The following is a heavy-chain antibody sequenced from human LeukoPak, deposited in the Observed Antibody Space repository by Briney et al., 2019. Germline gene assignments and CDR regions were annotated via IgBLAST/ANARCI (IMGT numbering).Heavy chain of an antibody. CDR3: ARGGFDGDYGPFDY. J-gene: IGHJ4*02. V-gene: IGHV3-48*04. D-gene: IGHD4-17*01. Sequence: AGGSLRLSCAASGFTFSSYGMHWIRQAPGKGLEWVSYISSSGSTIYYADSVKGRFTISRDNAKNSLYLQMNSLRAEDTAVYYCARGGFDGDYGPFDYWGQGTLVTVSS. CDR1: GFTFSSYG. CDR2: ISSSGSTI.